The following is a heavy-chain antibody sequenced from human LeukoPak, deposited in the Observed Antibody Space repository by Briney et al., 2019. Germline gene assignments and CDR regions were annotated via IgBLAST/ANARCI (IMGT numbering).Heavy chain of an antibody. Sequence: GESLKISCKGSGYSSTSYWIGCVRQMPGKGLEWMGIMYPGDSDTRYSPSFQGQVTISADKSISTAYLQWSSLKASVTAMYYCARPAEDYGGNHGDAFDIWGQGTMVTVSS. J-gene: IGHJ3*02. D-gene: IGHD4-23*01. V-gene: IGHV5-51*01. CDR3: ARPAEDYGGNHGDAFDI. CDR2: MYPGDSDT. CDR1: GYSSTSYW.